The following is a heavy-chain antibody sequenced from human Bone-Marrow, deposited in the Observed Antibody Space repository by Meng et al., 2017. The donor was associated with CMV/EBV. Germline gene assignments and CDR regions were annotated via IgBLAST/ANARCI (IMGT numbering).Heavy chain of an antibody. D-gene: IGHD5-24*01. CDR1: GYTFTSYG. V-gene: IGHV1-18*01. J-gene: IGHJ4*02. Sequence: ASVKVSCKASGYTFTSYGIIWVRQAPGQGLEWVGWISAYNGNTNYAQKLQGRVTMTTDTSTSTAYMELRSLRSDDTAVYYCARDRNRDGYNSPLNYWGQGTLVTVSS. CDR2: ISAYNGNT. CDR3: ARDRNRDGYNSPLNY.